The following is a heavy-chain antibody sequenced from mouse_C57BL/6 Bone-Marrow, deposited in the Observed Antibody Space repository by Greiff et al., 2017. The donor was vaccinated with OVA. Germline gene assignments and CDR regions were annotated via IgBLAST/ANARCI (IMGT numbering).Heavy chain of an antibody. CDR3: TPIGNYYYGSSYGY. Sequence: EVQLQQSGAELVRPGASVKLSCTASGFNIKDDYMHWVKQRPEQGLEWIGWIDPENGDTEYASKFQGKATITADTSSNTAYLQLSSLTSEDTAVYYCTPIGNYYYGSSYGYWGQGTTLTVSS. CDR1: GFNIKDDY. CDR2: IDPENGDT. J-gene: IGHJ2*01. D-gene: IGHD1-1*01. V-gene: IGHV14-4*01.